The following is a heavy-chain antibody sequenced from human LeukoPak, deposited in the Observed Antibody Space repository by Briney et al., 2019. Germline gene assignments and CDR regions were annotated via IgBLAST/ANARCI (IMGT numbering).Heavy chain of an antibody. D-gene: IGHD1-1*01. CDR2: IKEDGSEK. J-gene: IGHJ4*02. V-gene: IGHV3-7*01. CDR1: GFTFSSYW. Sequence: HPGGSLRLSCAASGFTFSSYWMSWVRQAPGKGLEWVANIKEDGSEKFYVDSVKGRFSISRDNARNSLYLQMNSLRAEDTAVYYCARGVPTGIDYFDYWGQGTLVTVSS. CDR3: ARGVPTGIDYFDY.